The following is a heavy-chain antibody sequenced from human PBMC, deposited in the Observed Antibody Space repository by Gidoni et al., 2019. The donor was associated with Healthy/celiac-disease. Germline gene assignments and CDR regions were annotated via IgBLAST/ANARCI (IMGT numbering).Heavy chain of an antibody. CDR1: GFTFSSYA. J-gene: IGHJ6*02. D-gene: IGHD2-2*02. V-gene: IGHV3-23*01. CDR3: AKVGIVVVPAAIRKQNYYGMDV. Sequence: EVQLLESGGGLVQPGGSLRLSCAASGFTFSSYAMSWVRQAPGKGLEWVSAISGSGGSTYYADSVKGRFTISRDNSKNTLYLQMNSLRAEDTAVYYCAKVGIVVVPAAIRKQNYYGMDVWGQGTTVTVSS. CDR2: ISGSGGST.